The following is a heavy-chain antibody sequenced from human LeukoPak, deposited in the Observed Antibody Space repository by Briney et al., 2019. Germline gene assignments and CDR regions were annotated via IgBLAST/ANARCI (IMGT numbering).Heavy chain of an antibody. CDR1: GFTFSDYY. CDR2: ISTSVNTI. D-gene: IGHD2-21*01. V-gene: IGHV3-11*01. CDR3: VTDLVIKGYFDY. J-gene: IGHJ4*02. Sequence: GGSLRLSCAASGFTFSDYYMSWIRQAPGKGLEWVSYISTSVNTIYYADSVKGRFTVSRDNAKNSLYLQMNSLKTEDTAVYYCVTDLVIKGYFDYWGQGALVTVSS.